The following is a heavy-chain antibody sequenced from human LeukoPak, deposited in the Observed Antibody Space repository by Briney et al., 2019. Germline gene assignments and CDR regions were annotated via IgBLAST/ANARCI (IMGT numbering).Heavy chain of an antibody. D-gene: IGHD2-15*01. J-gene: IGHJ6*03. Sequence: ASVKVSCKTSGYTFTSYDLNWVRQATGQGLEWMGWVNPNSGNTGYAQKLQGRVTMTTDTSTSTAYMELRSLRSDDTAVYYCARDCSGGRCYYYYMDVWGKGTTVTVSS. V-gene: IGHV1-8*01. CDR3: ARDCSGGRCYYYYMDV. CDR1: GYTFTSYD. CDR2: VNPNSGNT.